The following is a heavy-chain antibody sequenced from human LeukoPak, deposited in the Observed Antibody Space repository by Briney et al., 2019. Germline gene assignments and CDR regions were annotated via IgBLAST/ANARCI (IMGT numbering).Heavy chain of an antibody. CDR2: LYTSGST. CDR1: GFTVSGNY. J-gene: IGHJ4*02. V-gene: IGHV3-53*01. Sequence: GGPLRLSCAPPGFTVSGNYMSWVRQAPGKGLEWVSVLYTSGSTYYADSVKGRFTISRDNSKNTLYLQMNSLRVEDTAIYYCARGGFGELLSPLDYWGQGTLVTVSS. CDR3: ARGGFGELLSPLDY. D-gene: IGHD3-10*01.